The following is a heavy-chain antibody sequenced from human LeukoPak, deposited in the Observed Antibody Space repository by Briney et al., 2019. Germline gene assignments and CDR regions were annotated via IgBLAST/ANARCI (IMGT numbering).Heavy chain of an antibody. D-gene: IGHD3-10*01. CDR1: GFTFSNAW. Sequence: GGSLRLSCAASGFTFSNAWMSWVSQAPGKGLEWVGRIKSKTDGGTTDYAAPVKGRFTISRDDSKNTLYLQMNSLKTEDTAVYYCTTDWARYYYGSAHNIWGQGTMVTVSS. CDR3: TTDWARYYYGSAHNI. J-gene: IGHJ3*02. V-gene: IGHV3-15*01. CDR2: IKSKTDGGTT.